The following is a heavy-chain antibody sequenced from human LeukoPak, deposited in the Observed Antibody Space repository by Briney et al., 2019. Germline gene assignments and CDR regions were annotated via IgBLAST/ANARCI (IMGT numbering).Heavy chain of an antibody. D-gene: IGHD3-22*01. CDR3: ARAGYYYDSSGGFDP. V-gene: IGHV1-69*04. CDR1: GGTFSSYA. J-gene: IGHJ5*02. CDR2: IIPILGIA. Sequence: ASVKVSCKASGGTFSSYAISWVRQAPGQGLEWMGRIIPILGIANYAQKFQGRVTITADKSTSTAYMELSSLRSEDTAVYYCARAGYYYDSSGGFDPWGQGTLVTVSS.